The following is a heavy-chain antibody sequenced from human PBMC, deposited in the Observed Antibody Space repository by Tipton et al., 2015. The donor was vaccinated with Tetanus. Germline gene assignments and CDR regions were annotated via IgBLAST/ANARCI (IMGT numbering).Heavy chain of an antibody. CDR3: ARAYRGSAFDI. D-gene: IGHD1-26*01. Sequence: TLSLTCAVYGGSFSGYYWSWIRQPPGKGLEWIGEINHSGSTNYNPSLKSRVTISVDTSKNQFSLKLSSVTAADTAVYYCARAYRGSAFDIWGQGTMVTVSS. V-gene: IGHV4-34*01. J-gene: IGHJ3*02. CDR1: GGSFSGYY. CDR2: INHSGST.